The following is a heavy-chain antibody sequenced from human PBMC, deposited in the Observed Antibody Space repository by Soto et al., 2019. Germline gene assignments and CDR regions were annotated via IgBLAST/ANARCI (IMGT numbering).Heavy chain of an antibody. Sequence: SVQVSGKASGGTFSSSAISWVRPAPGQGLEWMGGIIPIFGTANYAQKFQCRVTITADASTSTAYMELSSLRSEDTAVDYFASEGRSCYELGYSYGKDVWGQGTTVTVCS. J-gene: IGHJ6*02. CDR1: GGTFSSSA. CDR3: ASEGRSCYELGYSYGKDV. CDR2: IIPIFGTA. V-gene: IGHV1-69*13. D-gene: IGHD5-12*01.